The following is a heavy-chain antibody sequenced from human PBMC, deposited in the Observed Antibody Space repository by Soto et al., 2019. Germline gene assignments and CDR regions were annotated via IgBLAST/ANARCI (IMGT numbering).Heavy chain of an antibody. V-gene: IGHV3-48*02. CDR3: ARLTIFGVVILYDAFDI. Sequence: PGGSLRLSCAASGFTFSSYSMNWVRQAPGKGLEWVSYISSSSSTIYYADSVKGRFTISRDNAKNSLYLQMNSLRDEDTAVYYCARLTIFGVVILYDAFDIWGQGTMVTVSS. CDR2: ISSSSSTI. CDR1: GFTFSSYS. J-gene: IGHJ3*02. D-gene: IGHD3-3*01.